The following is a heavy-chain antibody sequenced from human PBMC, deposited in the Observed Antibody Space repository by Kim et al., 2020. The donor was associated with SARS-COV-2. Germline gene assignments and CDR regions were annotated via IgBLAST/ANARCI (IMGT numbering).Heavy chain of an antibody. Sequence: SETLSLTCAVYGGSFSGYYWSWIRQPPGKGLEWIGEINHSGSSNYNPSLKSRVTISVDTSKNQFSLKLRSVTVADTAVFYCARGRTGVVPSPILGIGPHYDYYARDVWGRGTTVTVSS. CDR3: ARGRTGVVPSPILGIGPHYDYYARDV. CDR2: INHSGSS. CDR1: GGSFSGYY. D-gene: IGHD3-3*01. J-gene: IGHJ6*02. V-gene: IGHV4-34*01.